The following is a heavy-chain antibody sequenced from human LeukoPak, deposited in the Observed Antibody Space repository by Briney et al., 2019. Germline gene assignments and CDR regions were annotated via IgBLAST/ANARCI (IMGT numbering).Heavy chain of an antibody. J-gene: IGHJ5*02. CDR1: GGSLSDYY. D-gene: IGHD2-2*01. CDR3: ARLRYCSSTSCP. V-gene: IGHV4-34*01. CDR2: INHSGST. Sequence: SETLSLTCVVYGGSLSDYYWSWIRQPPGKGLEWIGEINHSGSTNYNPSLKSRVTISVDTSKNQFSLKLSSVTAADTAVYYCARLRYCSSTSCPWGQGTLVTVSS.